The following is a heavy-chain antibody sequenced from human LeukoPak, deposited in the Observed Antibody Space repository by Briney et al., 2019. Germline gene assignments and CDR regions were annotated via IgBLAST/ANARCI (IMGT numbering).Heavy chain of an antibody. J-gene: IGHJ4*02. CDR3: AKGLLDPNLVLDY. CDR1: GFIFSNYA. D-gene: IGHD2-8*02. CDR2: FTATGGRT. Sequence: PGGSLRLSCAASGFIFSNYAMTWVRQAPGKGLEWVSSFTATGGRTYYADSVKGRFTIPRDNSKNTLYLQLNSLRAEDTAVYFCAKGLLDPNLVLDYWGQGTLVTVSS. V-gene: IGHV3-23*01.